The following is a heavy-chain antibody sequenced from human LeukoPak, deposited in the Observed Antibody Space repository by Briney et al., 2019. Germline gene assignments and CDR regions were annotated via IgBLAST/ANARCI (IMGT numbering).Heavy chain of an antibody. V-gene: IGHV4-59*12. CDR1: GGSISSYY. CDR3: ARLRVYYDSSGYHRPFDY. Sequence: SETLSLTCTVSGGSISSYYWSWIRQPPVKGLEWIGYIYYSGSTYYNPSLKSRVTISVDTSKNQFSLKLSSVTAADTAVYYCARLRVYYDSSGYHRPFDYWGQGTLVTVSS. D-gene: IGHD3-22*01. CDR2: IYYSGST. J-gene: IGHJ4*02.